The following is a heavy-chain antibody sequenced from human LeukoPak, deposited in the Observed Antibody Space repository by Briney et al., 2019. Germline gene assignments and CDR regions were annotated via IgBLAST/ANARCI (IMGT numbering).Heavy chain of an antibody. CDR2: IPSDGNDK. CDR3: TTKVIRGNSGDDYGD. Sequence: GGSRRLSCAASGVTFRRYGMHWVRQVPGKGLEWVALIPSDGNDKLYGDSVKGRFTISRDASKSTLYLQMTSLRVEDTAVYYCTTKVIRGNSGDDYGDWGQGTLVTVSS. J-gene: IGHJ4*02. CDR1: GVTFRRYG. V-gene: IGHV3-30*03. D-gene: IGHD5-12*01.